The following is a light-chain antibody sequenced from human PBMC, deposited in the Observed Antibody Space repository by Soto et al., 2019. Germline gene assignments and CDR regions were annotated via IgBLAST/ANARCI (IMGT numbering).Light chain of an antibody. CDR2: AAS. CDR3: QQSYTFPYT. J-gene: IGKJ2*01. CDR1: QTISSY. V-gene: IGKV1-39*01. Sequence: DIQMTQSPSSLSASVGDRVTITCRASQTISSYLNWDQQKPGKAPKLLIYAASSLQSGVPSTFSGSGSGTEFTLTISSLQPEDFATYYCQQSYTFPYTFGQGTKLEIK.